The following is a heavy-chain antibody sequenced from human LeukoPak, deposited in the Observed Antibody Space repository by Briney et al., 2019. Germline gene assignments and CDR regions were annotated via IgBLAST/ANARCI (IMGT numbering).Heavy chain of an antibody. CDR3: AELGITTIGGV. J-gene: IGHJ6*04. Sequence: GGSLRLSCAASGFIFNSNGMSWVRQAPGKGLEWVSYISSSGSTIYYADSVKGRFTISRDNAKNSLYLQMNSLRAEDTAVYYCAELGITTIGGVWGKGTTVTISS. V-gene: IGHV3-48*04. CDR1: GFIFNSNG. CDR2: ISSSGSTI. D-gene: IGHD3-10*02.